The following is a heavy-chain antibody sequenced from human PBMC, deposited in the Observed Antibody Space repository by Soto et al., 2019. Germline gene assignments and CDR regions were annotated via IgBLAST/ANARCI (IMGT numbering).Heavy chain of an antibody. V-gene: IGHV3-30-3*01. J-gene: IGHJ5*02. CDR3: AREAEDVVVVAAIGWFDP. D-gene: IGHD2-15*01. Sequence: GGSLRLSCAASGFTFSSYAMHWVRQAPGKGLEWVAVISYDGSNKYYADSVKGRFTISRDNSKNTLYLQMNSLRAEDTAVYYCAREAEDVVVVAAIGWFDPWGQGTLVTVSS. CDR2: ISYDGSNK. CDR1: GFTFSSYA.